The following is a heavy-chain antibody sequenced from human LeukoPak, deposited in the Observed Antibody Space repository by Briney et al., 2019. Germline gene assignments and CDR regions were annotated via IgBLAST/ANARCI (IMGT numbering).Heavy chain of an antibody. J-gene: IGHJ1*01. Sequence: GGSLRLSCAASGFTFSSYSMNWVRQAPGKGLEWVSSISSSSSYIYYADSVKGRFTISRDNAKNSLYLQMNSLRAEDTAVYYCASGRDYYDSNYAEYFQHWGQGTLVTVSS. CDR3: ASGRDYYDSNYAEYFQH. CDR2: ISSSSSYI. D-gene: IGHD3-22*01. V-gene: IGHV3-21*01. CDR1: GFTFSSYS.